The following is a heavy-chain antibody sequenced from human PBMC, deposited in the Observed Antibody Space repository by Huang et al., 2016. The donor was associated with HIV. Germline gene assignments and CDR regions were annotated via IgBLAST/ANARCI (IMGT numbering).Heavy chain of an antibody. CDR3: ARDATTNPRGWFDP. Sequence: QVLLEQWGAGLLESAETLSLTCAVYGGSLRDYYWSWLRQPPGKGLEWIGEIMHRGSSNYNPSLRSGVSISVDGSKKQFSLKLKSVTDADTAIYYCARDATTNPRGWFDPWGQGTLVTVSS. CDR1: GGSLRDYY. V-gene: IGHV4-34*02. D-gene: IGHD1-1*01. CDR2: IMHRGSS. J-gene: IGHJ5*02.